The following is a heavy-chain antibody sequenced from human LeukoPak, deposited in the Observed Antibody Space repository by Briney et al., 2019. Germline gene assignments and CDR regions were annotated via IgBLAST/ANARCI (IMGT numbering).Heavy chain of an antibody. Sequence: GASVTVSCKASGYTFTGYYMHWVRQAPGQGLEWMGWINPNSGGTNYAQKFQSRVTMTRDTSISTAYMQLSRLRSDDTAVYYCARNGGYCSGGSCYSALDYWGQGTLVTVS. D-gene: IGHD2-15*01. CDR2: INPNSGGT. CDR1: GYTFTGYY. CDR3: ARNGGYCSGGSCYSALDY. V-gene: IGHV1-2*02. J-gene: IGHJ4*02.